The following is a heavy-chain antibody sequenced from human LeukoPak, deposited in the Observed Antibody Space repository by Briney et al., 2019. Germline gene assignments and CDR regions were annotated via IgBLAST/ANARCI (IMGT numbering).Heavy chain of an antibody. Sequence: GGSLRLSCAASGFTFSDYYMSWIRQAPGKGLEWVASINPDGNKKYSADSVKGRFTISRDNAENSLYLQMNSLRVEDTAFYYCARDLAYSRLDYWGQGMLVTVSS. V-gene: IGHV3-7*01. J-gene: IGHJ4*02. CDR1: GFTFSDYY. CDR3: ARDLAYSRLDY. D-gene: IGHD5-18*01. CDR2: INPDGNKK.